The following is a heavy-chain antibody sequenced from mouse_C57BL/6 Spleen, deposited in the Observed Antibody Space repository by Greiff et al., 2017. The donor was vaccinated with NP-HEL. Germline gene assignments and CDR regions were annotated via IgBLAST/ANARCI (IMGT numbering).Heavy chain of an antibody. V-gene: IGHV5-17*01. CDR3: ARQITTVDYAMDD. CDR1: GFTFSDYG. D-gene: IGHD1-1*01. J-gene: IGHJ4*01. CDR2: ISSGSSTI. Sequence: EVKLQESGGGLVKPGGSLKLSCAASGFTFSDYGMHWVRQAPEKGLEWVAYISSGSSTIYYADTVKGRFTISRDNAKNTLFLQMTSLRSEDTAMYYCARQITTVDYAMDDWGKGTSVTVSS.